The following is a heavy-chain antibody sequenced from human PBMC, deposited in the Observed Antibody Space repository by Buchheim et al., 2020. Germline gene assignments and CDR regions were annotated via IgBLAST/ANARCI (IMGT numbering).Heavy chain of an antibody. D-gene: IGHD5-18*01. V-gene: IGHV4-4*02. CDR1: GGSISSSNW. Sequence: VQLQESGPGLVKPSGTLSLTCAVSGGSISSSNWWSWVRQPPGKGLEWIGEIYHSAGTNYNPSLKSRVTISVDKSKNQVSLNLSTVTAADTALYYCARDNYTAMADYYYYGMDVWGQGTT. J-gene: IGHJ6*02. CDR2: IYHSAGT. CDR3: ARDNYTAMADYYYYGMDV.